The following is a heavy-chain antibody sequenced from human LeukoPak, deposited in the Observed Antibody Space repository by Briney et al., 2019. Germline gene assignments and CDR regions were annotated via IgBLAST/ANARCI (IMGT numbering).Heavy chain of an antibody. Sequence: GGSLRLSCAASGLSVSDAWMSWVRQARGKGLEWVGRIKSKSDGGTTDYVASVKGRFTISRDDSKNTLYLQMNSLKTEDTAVYYCTGPPDWGQGTLVTVSS. CDR1: GLSVSDAW. J-gene: IGHJ4*02. CDR2: IKSKSDGGTT. CDR3: TGPPD. V-gene: IGHV3-15*01.